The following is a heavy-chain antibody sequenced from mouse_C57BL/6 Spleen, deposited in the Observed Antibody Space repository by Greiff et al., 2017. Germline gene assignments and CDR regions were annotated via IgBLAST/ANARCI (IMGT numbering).Heavy chain of an antibody. V-gene: IGHV3-6*01. Sequence: EVKLMESGPGLVKPSQSLSLTCSVTGYSITSGYYWNWIRQFPGNKLEWMGYISYDGSNNYNPYLKNRISIARDTSNNQFYLKLISVTTDDTATYDCARSYDSFDYWGQGTTLTVSS. CDR1: GYSITSGYY. D-gene: IGHD2-12*01. J-gene: IGHJ2*01. CDR3: ARSYDSFDY. CDR2: ISYDGSN.